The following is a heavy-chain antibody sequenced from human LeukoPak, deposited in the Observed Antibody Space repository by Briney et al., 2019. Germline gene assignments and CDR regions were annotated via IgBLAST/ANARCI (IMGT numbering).Heavy chain of an antibody. CDR3: ARDRYSYGGGFDY. V-gene: IGHV3-23*01. D-gene: IGHD5-18*01. J-gene: IGHJ4*02. Sequence: GGSLRLSCAASGFTFSSYAMSWVRQAPGKGLEWVSAISGSGGSTYYADSVKGRFTISRDNSKNTLYLQMNSLRAEDTAVYYCARDRYSYGGGFDYWGQGTLVTVSS. CDR1: GFTFSSYA. CDR2: ISGSGGST.